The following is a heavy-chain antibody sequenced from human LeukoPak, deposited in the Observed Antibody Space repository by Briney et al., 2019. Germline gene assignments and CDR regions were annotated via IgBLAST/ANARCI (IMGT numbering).Heavy chain of an antibody. CDR3: ARDAGAARYHGMDV. CDR1: GFTFSSYA. V-gene: IGHV3-30*04. D-gene: IGHD6-13*01. Sequence: GGSLGLSCAASGFTFSSYALHWVRQAPGKGLEWVAVISYDGSTNYYADSVKGRFTISRDNSKNTLYLQMNSLRAEDTAVYYCARDAGAARYHGMDVWGQGTTVTVPS. J-gene: IGHJ6*02. CDR2: ISYDGSTN.